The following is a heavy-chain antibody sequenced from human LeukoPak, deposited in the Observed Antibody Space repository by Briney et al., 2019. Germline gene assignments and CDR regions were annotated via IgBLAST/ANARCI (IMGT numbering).Heavy chain of an antibody. CDR2: ISSSGSTI. Sequence: SGGSLRLSCVASGFTFSSYETNWVRQAPGKGLEWVSYISSSGSTIYYADSVKGRFTISRDNAKNSLYLQMNSLRAEDTAVYYCARVEWIQLWFGVDYWGQGTLVTVSS. J-gene: IGHJ4*02. CDR1: GFTFSSYE. D-gene: IGHD5-18*01. CDR3: ARVEWIQLWFGVDY. V-gene: IGHV3-48*03.